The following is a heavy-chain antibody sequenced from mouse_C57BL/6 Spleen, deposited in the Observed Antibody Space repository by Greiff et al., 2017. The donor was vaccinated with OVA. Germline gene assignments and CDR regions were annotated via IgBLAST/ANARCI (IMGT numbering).Heavy chain of an antibody. J-gene: IGHJ1*03. CDR3: ARSGTTYWYFDV. D-gene: IGHD1-1*01. CDR1: GYTFTSYW. V-gene: IGHV1-55*01. CDR2: IYPGSGST. Sequence: VQLQQPGAELVKPGASVKMSCKASGYTFTSYWITWVKQRPGQGLEWIGDIYPGSGSTNYNEKFKSKATLTVDTSSSTAYMQLSSLTSEDSAVYYCARSGTTYWYFDVWGTGPTVTVSS.